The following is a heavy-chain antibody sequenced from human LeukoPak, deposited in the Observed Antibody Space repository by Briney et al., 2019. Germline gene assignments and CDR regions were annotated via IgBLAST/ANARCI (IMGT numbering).Heavy chain of an antibody. CDR2: IYYSGST. CDR1: GGSFSGYY. V-gene: IGHV4-39*01. D-gene: IGHD1-26*01. Sequence: PSETLSLTCAVYGGSFSGYYWGWIRQPPGKGLEWIGSIYYSGSTYYNPSLKSRVTISVDTSKNQFSLKLSSVTAADTAVYYCARIPIVGATGGAFDIWGQGTMVTVSS. CDR3: ARIPIVGATGGAFDI. J-gene: IGHJ3*02.